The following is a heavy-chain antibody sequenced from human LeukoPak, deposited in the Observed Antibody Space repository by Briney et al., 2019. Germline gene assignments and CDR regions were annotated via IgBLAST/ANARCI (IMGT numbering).Heavy chain of an antibody. CDR2: IKQDGSEK. Sequence: GGSLRLSCAASGFTFSSYWMSWVRQAPGKGLEWVANIKQDGSEKYYVDSVKGRFTISRDNAKNSLYLQMNSLRAEDTAVYYCASTYYDFWSGYYPFDYWGQRTLVTVSS. D-gene: IGHD3-3*01. V-gene: IGHV3-7*01. CDR3: ASTYYDFWSGYYPFDY. J-gene: IGHJ4*02. CDR1: GFTFSSYW.